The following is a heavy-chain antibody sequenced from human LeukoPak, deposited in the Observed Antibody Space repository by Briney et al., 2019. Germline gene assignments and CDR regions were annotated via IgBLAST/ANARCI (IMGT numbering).Heavy chain of an antibody. D-gene: IGHD3-9*01. Sequence: ASVKVSCKASGYPFTTYGIDWVRQAPGQGLEWMGWISTYNGDTNYAQKFQGRVTMTTDTSTNTAYIELRSLTSDDTAAYYCAREWWGYDVLTGDNWFDPWGQGTLVIVSS. CDR2: ISTYNGDT. V-gene: IGHV1-18*01. J-gene: IGHJ5*02. CDR1: GYPFTTYG. CDR3: AREWWGYDVLTGDNWFDP.